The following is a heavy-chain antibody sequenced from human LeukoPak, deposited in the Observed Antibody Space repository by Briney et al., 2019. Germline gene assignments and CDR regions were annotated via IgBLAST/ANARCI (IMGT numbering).Heavy chain of an antibody. V-gene: IGHV4-30-2*01. CDR3: ARVSDSDAFDI. Sequence: TLSLTCAVSGGSISSGGYSWSWIRQPPGKGLEWIGYIYHSGGTYYNPSLKSRVTISVDRSKNQFSLKLSSVTAADTAVYYCARVSDSDAFDIWGQGTMVTVSS. CDR2: IYHSGGT. J-gene: IGHJ3*02. D-gene: IGHD2-21*01. CDR1: GGSISSGGYS.